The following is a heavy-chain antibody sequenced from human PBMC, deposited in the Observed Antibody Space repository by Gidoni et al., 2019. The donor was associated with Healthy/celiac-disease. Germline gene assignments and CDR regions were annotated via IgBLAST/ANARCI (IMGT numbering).Heavy chain of an antibody. D-gene: IGHD3-3*01. CDR2: ISGSGGST. J-gene: IGHJ4*02. CDR1: GFTFSSDA. CDR3: AKGQGYYEGIDY. V-gene: IGHV3-23*01. Sequence: EVQLLESGGGLVQPGGSLRLSCAASGFTFSSDAMSWVRQAPGKGLECVSAISGSGGSTYYADSVKGRFTISRDNSKNTLYLQMNSLRAEDTAVYYCAKGQGYYEGIDYWGQGTLVTVSS.